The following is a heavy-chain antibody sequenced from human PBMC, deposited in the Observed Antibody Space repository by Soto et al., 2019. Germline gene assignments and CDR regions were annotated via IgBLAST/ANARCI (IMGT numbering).Heavy chain of an antibody. CDR2: ISYSGNS. CDR3: ARHRSVPAAPDDGFDI. Sequence: PSETLSLTCTVSGGSFTSGLYYWSWIRQHPGKGLEWIGYISYSGNSYYKPSLKTRVTISMDTSQNQFSLKVTSAVAADTAVYYCARHRSVPAAPDDGFDIWGQGTMVTVSS. J-gene: IGHJ3*02. V-gene: IGHV4-31*03. CDR1: GGSFTSGLYY. D-gene: IGHD2-2*01.